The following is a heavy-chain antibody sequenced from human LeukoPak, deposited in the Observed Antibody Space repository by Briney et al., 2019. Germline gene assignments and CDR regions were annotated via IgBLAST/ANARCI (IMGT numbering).Heavy chain of an antibody. CDR2: IKEDGTGR. CDR1: GFTFSTYW. Sequence: GGSLRLSCAASGFTFSTYWMSWVRQAPGKGLEWLANIKEDGTGRNHVDSVKGRFTISRDNAKNSLYLQMDSLRAEDTAVYYCARRLSGMDVWGQGTTVTVSS. CDR3: ARRLSGMDV. D-gene: IGHD5-12*01. J-gene: IGHJ6*02. V-gene: IGHV3-7*04.